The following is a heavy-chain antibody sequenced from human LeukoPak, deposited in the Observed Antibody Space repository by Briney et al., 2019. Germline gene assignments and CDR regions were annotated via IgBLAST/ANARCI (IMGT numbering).Heavy chain of an antibody. J-gene: IGHJ3*02. CDR2: IYYSGST. CDR1: GGSISSGGYY. Sequence: SETPSLTCTVSGGSISSGGYYWSWIRQHPGKGLEWIGYIYYSGSTYYNPSLKSRVTISVDTSKNQFSLKLSSVTAADTAVYYCAREIHYYDSSGYSITPDAFDIWGQGTMVTVSS. D-gene: IGHD3-22*01. CDR3: AREIHYYDSSGYSITPDAFDI. V-gene: IGHV4-31*03.